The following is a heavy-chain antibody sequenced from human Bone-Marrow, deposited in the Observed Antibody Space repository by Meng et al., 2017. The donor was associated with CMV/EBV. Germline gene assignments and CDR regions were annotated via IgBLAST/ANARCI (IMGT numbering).Heavy chain of an antibody. CDR1: GYTFTSYG. V-gene: IGHV1-18*01. CDR2: ISAYNGNT. D-gene: IGHD2-15*01. CDR3: ARWAVVAARRNYYYYGMDV. Sequence: ASVKVSCKASGYTFTSYGISWVRQAPGQGLEWMGWISAYNGNTNYAQKLQGRVTMTTDTSTSTAYMELRSLGSDDTAVYYCARWAVVAARRNYYYYGMDVWGQGTTVTVSS. J-gene: IGHJ6*02.